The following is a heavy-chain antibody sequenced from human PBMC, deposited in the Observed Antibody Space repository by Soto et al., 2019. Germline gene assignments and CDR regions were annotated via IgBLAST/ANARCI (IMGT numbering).Heavy chain of an antibody. Sequence: SETLSLTCTVSGGSISRYSWSWIRQPPGKGLEWIGYIYHSGSTYYNPSVKSRVTISVDRSKNQFSLKLSSVTAADTAVYYCARGDYYDSPGAFDIWVQGTMVTVSS. D-gene: IGHD3-22*01. J-gene: IGHJ3*02. CDR1: GGSISRYS. V-gene: IGHV4-30-2*01. CDR2: IYHSGST. CDR3: ARGDYYDSPGAFDI.